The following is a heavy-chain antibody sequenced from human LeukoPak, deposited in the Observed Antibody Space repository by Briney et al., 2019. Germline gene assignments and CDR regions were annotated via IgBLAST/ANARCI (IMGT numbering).Heavy chain of an antibody. CDR3: ASQRSYGYFDP. Sequence: NASETLSLTCSVSGGSISSYYWSWIRQPAGKGLEWIGRIYTSGSTNYNPSLKSRVTISVDTSKNQFSLKLSSVTAADTAVYYCASQRSYGYFDPWGQGTLVTVSS. D-gene: IGHD5-18*01. CDR1: GGSISSYY. V-gene: IGHV4-4*07. CDR2: IYTSGST. J-gene: IGHJ5*02.